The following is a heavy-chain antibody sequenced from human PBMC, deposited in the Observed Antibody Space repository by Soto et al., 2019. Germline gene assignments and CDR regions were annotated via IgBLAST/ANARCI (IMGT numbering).Heavy chain of an antibody. CDR3: AKDRGYSYGYDAFDS. CDR1: GFTFSSYA. Sequence: EVQLLEPGGGLVQPGGSLRLSCAASGFTFSSYAMTWVRQAPGKGLEWVSAISGSGITTYYADSVKGRFTISRDNTKNTLYLQMNHPTAEDTAVYYCAKDRGYSYGYDAFDSWGQGTMGTVSS. CDR2: ISGSGITT. D-gene: IGHD5-18*01. V-gene: IGHV3-23*01. J-gene: IGHJ3*02.